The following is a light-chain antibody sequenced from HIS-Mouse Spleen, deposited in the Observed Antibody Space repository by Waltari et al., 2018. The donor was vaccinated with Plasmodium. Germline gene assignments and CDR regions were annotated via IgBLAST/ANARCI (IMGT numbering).Light chain of an antibody. CDR1: ALPNKY. V-gene: IGLV3-10*01. CDR3: YSTDSSGNHRV. J-gene: IGLJ3*02. CDR2: EDS. Sequence: SYALTQPPSVSVSPGPTARITCSGDALPNKYAYWYQQKSGQAPVLVIYEDSKRPSGIPERFSGSSSGTMATLTISGAQVEDEADYYCYSTDSSGNHRVFGGGTKLTVL.